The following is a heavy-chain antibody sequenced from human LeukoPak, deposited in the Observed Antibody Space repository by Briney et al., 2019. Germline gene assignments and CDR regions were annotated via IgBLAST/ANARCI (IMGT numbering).Heavy chain of an antibody. CDR2: ISSSSSYI. CDR1: GFTFSSYS. V-gene: IGHV3-21*01. J-gene: IGHJ6*02. Sequence: KPGGSLRLSCAASGFTFSSYSMNWVRQAPGKGLEWVSSISSSSSYIYYADSVKGRFTISGDNAKNSLYLQMNSLRAEDTAVYYCARVRLLAARPGGMDVWGQGTTVTVSS. D-gene: IGHD6-6*01. CDR3: ARVRLLAARPGGMDV.